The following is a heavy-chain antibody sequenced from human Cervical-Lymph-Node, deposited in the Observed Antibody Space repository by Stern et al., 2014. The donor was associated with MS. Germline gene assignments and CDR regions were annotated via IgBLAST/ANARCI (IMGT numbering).Heavy chain of an antibody. CDR2: GTPIFGTA. D-gene: IGHD2-15*01. V-gene: IGHV1-69*06. Sequence: VQLVESGAEVKKPGSSVKVSCKAFGGTFSSYTMSWVRQAPGQGLEWMGRGTPIFGTANYAQKFQDRVTITADKFTSTAYMALNSLRPEDTAVYYCAREALLGGNYYALDVWGQGTTVTVSS. CDR1: GGTFSSYT. CDR3: AREALLGGNYYALDV. J-gene: IGHJ6*02.